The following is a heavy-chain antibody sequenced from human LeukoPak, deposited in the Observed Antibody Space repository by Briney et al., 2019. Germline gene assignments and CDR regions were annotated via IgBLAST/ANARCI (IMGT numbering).Heavy chain of an antibody. CDR2: INPNSGGT. J-gene: IGHJ4*02. D-gene: IGHD3-22*01. Sequence: ASVKVSCKASGYTFTGYYMHWVRQAPGQGLEWMGRINPNSGGTNYAQKFQGRVTMTRDTSISTAYMELSRLRSDDTAVYYCARDRDYYDSSGCYYAYWGQGTLVTVSS. V-gene: IGHV1-2*06. CDR3: ARDRDYYDSSGCYYAY. CDR1: GYTFTGYY.